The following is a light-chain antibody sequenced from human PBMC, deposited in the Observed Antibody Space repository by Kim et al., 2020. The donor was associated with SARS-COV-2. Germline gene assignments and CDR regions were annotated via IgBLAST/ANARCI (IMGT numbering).Light chain of an antibody. CDR3: AAWDDSLNGLYV. CDR1: SSNNGSNT. Sequence: QWITSSCSGTSSNNGSNTVNWYQQLPGTAPKLLIYSNNQRPSGVPDRFSGSKSGTSASLAISGLQSEDEADYYCAAWDDSLNGLYVFGTGTKVTVL. V-gene: IGLV1-44*01. CDR2: SNN. J-gene: IGLJ1*01.